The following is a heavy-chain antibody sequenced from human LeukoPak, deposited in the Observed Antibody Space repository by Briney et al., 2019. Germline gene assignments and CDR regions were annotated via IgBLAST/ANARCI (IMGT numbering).Heavy chain of an antibody. J-gene: IGHJ4*02. V-gene: IGHV3-74*01. Sequence: GGSLRLSCAASGLTFSSHWMHWVRQAPGKGLVWVSHINGDGSWTTYADSVKGRFTISKDNAKNTVYLQMNNLRAEDTAAYYCVSFYETYWGRGTLVTVSS. CDR3: VSFYETY. CDR1: GLTFSSHW. CDR2: INGDGSWT. D-gene: IGHD2-2*01.